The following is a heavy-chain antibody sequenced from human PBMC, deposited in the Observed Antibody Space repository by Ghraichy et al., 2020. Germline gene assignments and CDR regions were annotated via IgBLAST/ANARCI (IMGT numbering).Heavy chain of an antibody. CDR1: GYSISSGYY. J-gene: IGHJ4*02. CDR2: VSHSGPS. CDR3: AGDRRAVLAGKY. D-gene: IGHD2-15*01. V-gene: IGHV4-38-2*02. Sequence: SETLSLTCAVSGYSISSGYYWSWIRQSPGKGLEWIGTVSHSGPSFYNPSLKSRVTISIDMSKNQFSLRLTSVTAADTAVYYCAGDRRAVLAGKYWGQGTLVIVSS.